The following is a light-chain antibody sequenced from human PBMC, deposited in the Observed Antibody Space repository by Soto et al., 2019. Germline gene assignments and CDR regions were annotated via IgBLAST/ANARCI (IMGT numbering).Light chain of an antibody. Sequence: QSVLTQPASVSGSPGQSITISCTGTSSDVGGYNYVSWYQQHPGKAPKLMIYDVSNRPSGVSNRFSGSKSGNTASLTISGLQAEDEGDYYCSSYTGSSTPLVFGGGTKVTVL. V-gene: IGLV2-14*01. CDR2: DVS. J-gene: IGLJ2*01. CDR1: SSDVGGYNY. CDR3: SSYTGSSTPLV.